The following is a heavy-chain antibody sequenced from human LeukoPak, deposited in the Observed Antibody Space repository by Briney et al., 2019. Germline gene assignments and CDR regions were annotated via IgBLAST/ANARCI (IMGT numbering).Heavy chain of an antibody. D-gene: IGHD3-3*01. CDR3: ATGAIFGVNWFDP. CDR1: GYTFTSYG. V-gene: IGHV1-18*01. J-gene: IGHJ5*02. Sequence: ASVKVSCKASGYTFTSYGISWVRQAPGQGLEWMGWISAYNGNTNYAQKLQGRVTITADTSTDTAYMELSSLRSGDTAVYYCATGAIFGVNWFDPWGQGTLVTVSS. CDR2: ISAYNGNT.